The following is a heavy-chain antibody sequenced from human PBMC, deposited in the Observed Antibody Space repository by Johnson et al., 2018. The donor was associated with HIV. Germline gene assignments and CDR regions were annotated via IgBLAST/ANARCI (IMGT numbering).Heavy chain of an antibody. D-gene: IGHD1-26*01. V-gene: IGHV3-20*04. CDR1: GFTFADYG. CDR3: ARAYMSSGSYYDAFDI. CDR2: INWNGDST. Sequence: VQLVESGGGVVRPGGSMRVSCAASGFTFADYGMNWVRQAPGKGLEWVSGINWNGDSTGYADPVKGRFTNSRDNAKNSLYLQMNSLRAEDTALYSCARAYMSSGSYYDAFDIWGQGTMVIVSS. J-gene: IGHJ3*02.